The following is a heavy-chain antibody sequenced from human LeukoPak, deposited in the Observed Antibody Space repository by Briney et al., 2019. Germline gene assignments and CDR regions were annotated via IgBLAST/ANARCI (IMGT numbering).Heavy chain of an antibody. CDR3: ASLDYDSSGYYNDY. V-gene: IGHV1-69*04. CDR2: IIPILGIA. CDR1: GGTSSSYA. Sequence: ASVKVSCKASGGTSSSYAISWVRQAPGQGLEWMGRIIPILGIANYAQKFQGRVTITADKSTSTAYMELSSLRSEDTAVYYCASLDYDSSGYYNDYWGQGTLVTVSS. D-gene: IGHD3-22*01. J-gene: IGHJ4*02.